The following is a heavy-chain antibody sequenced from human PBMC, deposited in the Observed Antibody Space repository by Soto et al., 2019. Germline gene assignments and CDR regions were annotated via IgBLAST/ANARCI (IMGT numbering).Heavy chain of an antibody. J-gene: IGHJ5*02. D-gene: IGHD6-13*01. Sequence: QVTVKESGPVLVKPTETLTLTCTVSGFSLSNAGLGVSWIRQPPGKALEWLAHIFSNDEKSYSTSLKSRLTISKDNSKSQVVLIMTNMDPVDIATYYCASTYSTSWYWFDPWGQGTLVTVSS. V-gene: IGHV2-26*04. CDR1: GFSLSNAGLG. CDR2: IFSNDEK. CDR3: ASTYSTSWYWFDP.